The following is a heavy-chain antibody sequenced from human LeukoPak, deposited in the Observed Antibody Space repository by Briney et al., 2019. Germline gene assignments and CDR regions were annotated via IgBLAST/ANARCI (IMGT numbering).Heavy chain of an antibody. J-gene: IGHJ4*02. Sequence: AGGSLILSCAASGFTVSSNYMSWVRQAPGRGSEWVSVIYGGGSTHYADSVKGRFTISRDNSKNTLFLQMNSLRAEDTAVYYCARRFNSNWSLDYWGQGTLVTVSS. V-gene: IGHV3-53*01. CDR3: ARRFNSNWSLDY. D-gene: IGHD6-13*01. CDR2: IYGGGST. CDR1: GFTVSSNY.